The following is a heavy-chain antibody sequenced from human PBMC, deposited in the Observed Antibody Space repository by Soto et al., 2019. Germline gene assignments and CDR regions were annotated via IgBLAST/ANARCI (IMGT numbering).Heavy chain of an antibody. V-gene: IGHV3-30-3*01. CDR1: GFTFSSSA. D-gene: IGHD2-2*02. J-gene: IGHJ6*02. CDR2: ISYDGSNK. Sequence: GGSLRLSCAASGFTFSSSAMHWVRQAPGKGLEWVAVISYDGSNKYYADSVKGRFTIFRDISKDSLYLQMNSLRGEDTAVYYCARGVLVPAAIVYYYGMDVWGQGTTVTVSS. CDR3: ARGVLVPAAIVYYYGMDV.